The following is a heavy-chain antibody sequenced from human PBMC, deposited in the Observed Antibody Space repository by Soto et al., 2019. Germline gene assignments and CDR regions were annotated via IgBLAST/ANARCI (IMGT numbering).Heavy chain of an antibody. CDR2: ISYDETNE. Sequence: QVQLVESGGGLVQPGGSLRLTCVASGFTFGSHGMHWVRQAPCKGLEWVAVISYDETNEHYVDSVKGRFTISRDNSKSILFLQMNKLRHEETAVYTCAKDLRTKISDYGMDVGGQGTTVTVSS. CDR1: GFTFGSHG. V-gene: IGHV3-30*18. CDR3: AKDLRTKISDYGMDV. J-gene: IGHJ6*02.